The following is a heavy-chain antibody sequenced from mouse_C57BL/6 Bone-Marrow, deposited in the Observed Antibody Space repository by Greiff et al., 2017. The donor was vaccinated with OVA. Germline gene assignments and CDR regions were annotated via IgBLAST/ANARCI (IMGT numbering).Heavy chain of an antibody. V-gene: IGHV10-1*01. J-gene: IGHJ2*01. CDR1: GFSFNTYA. CDR3: VRQNYGNSGYYFDY. CDR2: IRSKSNNYAT. Sequence: EVQLVESGGGLVQPKGSLKLSCAASGFSFNTYAMNWVRQAPGKGLEWVARIRSKSNNYATYYADSVKDRFTISRDDSESMLYLQMNNLKTEDTAMYYCVRQNYGNSGYYFDYWGQGTTLTVSS. D-gene: IGHD2-1*01.